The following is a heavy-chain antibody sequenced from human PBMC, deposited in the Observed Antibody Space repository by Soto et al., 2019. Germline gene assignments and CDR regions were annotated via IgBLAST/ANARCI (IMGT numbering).Heavy chain of an antibody. Sequence: EVQLVESGGGLVQPGWPLRLSCADSGFTFSSYSMNWVRQAPGKGLVWVSYISSSSSTIYYADSVKGRFTISRDNAKKSLYLQVNGLRDEDTAVYYCARDHVYGDYYFDYWGQGTLVTVSS. D-gene: IGHD4-17*01. V-gene: IGHV3-48*02. CDR2: ISSSSSTI. CDR1: GFTFSSYS. CDR3: ARDHVYGDYYFDY. J-gene: IGHJ4*02.